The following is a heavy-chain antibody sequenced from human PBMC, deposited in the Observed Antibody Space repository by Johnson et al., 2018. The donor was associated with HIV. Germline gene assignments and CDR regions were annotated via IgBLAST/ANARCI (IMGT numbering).Heavy chain of an antibody. D-gene: IGHD1-26*01. V-gene: IGHV3-30-3*01. CDR1: GFTFSSYA. CDR3: ARGEWELNAGHGFDI. J-gene: IGHJ3*02. Sequence: QVHFVESGGGVVQPGRSLRLSCAASGFTFSSYAMHWVRQAPGKGLEWVAVISYDGSNKYYADSVKGRFTISRDNSKNTLYLQMNSLRAEDTAFYYCARGEWELNAGHGFDIWGQGTMVTVSS. CDR2: ISYDGSNK.